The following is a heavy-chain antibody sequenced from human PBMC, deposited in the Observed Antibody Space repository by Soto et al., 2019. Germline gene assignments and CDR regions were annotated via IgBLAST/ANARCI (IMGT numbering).Heavy chain of an antibody. D-gene: IGHD3-10*01. CDR3: ARSYGSGSYYDY. J-gene: IGHJ4*02. V-gene: IGHV4-30-4*01. CDR1: GGSISSGDYY. CDR2: IYYSGST. Sequence: SETLSLTCTVSGGSISSGDYYWSWIRQPPGKGLEWIGYIYYSGSTYYNTSLKSRVTISVDTSKNQFSLKLSSVTAAYTAVYYCARSYGSGSYYDYWGQGTLVTVSS.